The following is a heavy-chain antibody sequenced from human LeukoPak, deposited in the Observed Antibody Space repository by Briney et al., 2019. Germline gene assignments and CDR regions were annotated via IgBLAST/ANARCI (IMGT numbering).Heavy chain of an antibody. J-gene: IGHJ4*02. CDR1: GYTFTSYG. V-gene: IGHV1-18*01. D-gene: IGHD2-15*01. CDR2: ISPYNGNK. CDR3: AREEMVAAGFDY. Sequence: ASVKVSCKASGYTFTSYGISWVRQAPGQGLEWMGWISPYNGNKNNAQKHQGRVTMTTDTSTSTASMERRGVRSDDTAVYDCAREEMVAAGFDYWGQRTLVTVSS.